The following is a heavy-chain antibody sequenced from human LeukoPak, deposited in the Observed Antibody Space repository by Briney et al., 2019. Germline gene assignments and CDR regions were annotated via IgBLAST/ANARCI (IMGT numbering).Heavy chain of an antibody. V-gene: IGHV3-21*01. CDR2: ISSSSSYI. D-gene: IGHD3-22*01. CDR3: AGAPYDSSGYYYY. CDR1: GFPFSSYS. Sequence: GGSLRLSCAASGFPFSSYSMNWVRQAPGKGLEWVSSISSSSSYIYYADSVKGRFTISRDNAKNSLYLQMNSLRAEDTAVYYCAGAPYDSSGYYYYWGQGTLVTVSS. J-gene: IGHJ4*02.